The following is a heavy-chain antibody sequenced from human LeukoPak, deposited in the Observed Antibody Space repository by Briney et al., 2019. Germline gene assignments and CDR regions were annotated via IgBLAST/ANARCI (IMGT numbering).Heavy chain of an antibody. V-gene: IGHV4-61*01. Sequence: PSETLSLTRAVSGGSVSSGSYYWSWVRQPPGKGLEWIGYIYYSGSANYNPSLKSRVTISVDTSKNEFSLRLSSVTAADTAVYYCARQESLVVSNSFNWFDPWGQGTLVTVSS. CDR2: IYYSGSA. D-gene: IGHD1-26*01. J-gene: IGHJ5*02. CDR1: GGSVSSGSYY. CDR3: ARQESLVVSNSFNWFDP.